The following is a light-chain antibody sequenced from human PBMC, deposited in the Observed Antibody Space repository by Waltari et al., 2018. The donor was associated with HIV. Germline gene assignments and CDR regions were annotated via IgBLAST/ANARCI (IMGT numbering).Light chain of an antibody. CDR2: SAS. J-gene: IGKJ4*01. V-gene: IGKV3D-20*02. Sequence: IVLTQSPGTLSLSPGEKATLSCRASQSVSSTSLAWYQQKPGQSPRLLIYSASTRANGIPDRFSGSGSGTDFSLTISRLEPEDFAVYYCHQCSNWLTFGGGTKVEIK. CDR3: HQCSNWLT. CDR1: QSVSSTS.